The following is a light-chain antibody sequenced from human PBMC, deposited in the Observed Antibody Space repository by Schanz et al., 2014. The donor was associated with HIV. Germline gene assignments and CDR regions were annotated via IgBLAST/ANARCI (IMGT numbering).Light chain of an antibody. CDR2: GAS. CDR1: QSISSN. V-gene: IGKV3-15*01. J-gene: IGKJ5*01. CDR3: QQYNDWPPIT. Sequence: IVMTQSPVTLPVSPGDTATVSCRASQSISSNLAWYQQKHGQAPRLLIYGASSRAAGVPGRFTGSGSGTDFTLTISSLQSEDFAIYYCQQYNDWPPITFGQGTRLEIK.